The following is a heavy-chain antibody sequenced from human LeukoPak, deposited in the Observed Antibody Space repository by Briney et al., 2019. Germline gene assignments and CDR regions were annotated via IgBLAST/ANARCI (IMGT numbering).Heavy chain of an antibody. Sequence: PSETLSLTCTVSGGSISSSSYYWGWIRQPPGKGLEWIGSIYYSGSTYYNPSLKSRVTISVDTSKNQFSLKLSSVTAADTAVYYCARAPVGNGPDNWGQGTLVTVSS. CDR3: ARAPVGNGPDN. V-gene: IGHV4-39*01. D-gene: IGHD7-27*01. CDR1: GGSISSSSYY. J-gene: IGHJ4*02. CDR2: IYYSGST.